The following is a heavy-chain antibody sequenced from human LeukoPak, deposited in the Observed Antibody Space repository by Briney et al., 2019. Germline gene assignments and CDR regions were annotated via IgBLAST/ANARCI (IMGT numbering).Heavy chain of an antibody. Sequence: ASVKVSCKASGYTFTSYYMHWVRQAPGQGLEWMGIINPSGGSTSYAQKFQGRVTMTRDMSTSTVYMELSSLRSEDTAVYYCARDSWPSSQQLVLHDAFDIWGQGTMVTVSS. CDR1: GYTFTSYY. CDR3: ARDSWPSSQQLVLHDAFDI. CDR2: INPSGGST. D-gene: IGHD6-13*01. J-gene: IGHJ3*02. V-gene: IGHV1-46*01.